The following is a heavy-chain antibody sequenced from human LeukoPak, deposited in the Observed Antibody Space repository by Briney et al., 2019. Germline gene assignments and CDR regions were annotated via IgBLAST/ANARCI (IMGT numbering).Heavy chain of an antibody. V-gene: IGHV3-9*01. D-gene: IGHD3-3*01. J-gene: IGHJ5*02. CDR2: ISWNSGSI. CDR3: AKVSNDFSLDP. CDR1: GFTFDDYA. Sequence: PGGSLRLSCAASGFTFDDYAMHWVRQAPGKGLEWVSGISWNSGSIGYADSVKGRFTISRDNAKNSLYLQMNSLRAEDTALYYCAKVSNDFSLDPWGQGTLVTVSS.